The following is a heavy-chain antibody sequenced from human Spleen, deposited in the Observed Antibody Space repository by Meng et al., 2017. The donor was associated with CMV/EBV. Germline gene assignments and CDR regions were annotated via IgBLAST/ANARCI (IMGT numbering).Heavy chain of an antibody. CDR3: AKDWAAIGYYYGMDV. Sequence: SLKISFAASGFTFDDYAMHWVRQAPGKGLEWVSGISWNSGSIGYADSVKGRFTISRDNAKNSLYLQMHSLRAEDTALYYCAKDWAAIGYYYGMDVWGQGTTVTVSS. V-gene: IGHV3-9*01. D-gene: IGHD2-21*01. J-gene: IGHJ6*02. CDR2: ISWNSGSI. CDR1: GFTFDDYA.